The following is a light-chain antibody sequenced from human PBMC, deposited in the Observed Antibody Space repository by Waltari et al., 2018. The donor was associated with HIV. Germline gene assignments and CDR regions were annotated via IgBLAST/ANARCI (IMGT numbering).Light chain of an antibody. Sequence: EIVLTQYPATLSLSPGERATLSCRASKSVINYLAWYQQKPGQAPRILIYAASSWATGIPAMFSGSGSGTDFTLTISSLEPVDFAVYYCQQRSNLPITFVQGTRLEIK. J-gene: IGKJ5*01. CDR1: KSVINY. CDR2: AAS. CDR3: QQRSNLPIT. V-gene: IGKV3-11*01.